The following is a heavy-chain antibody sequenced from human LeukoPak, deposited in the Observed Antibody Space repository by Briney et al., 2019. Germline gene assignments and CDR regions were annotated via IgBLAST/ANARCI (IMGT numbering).Heavy chain of an antibody. J-gene: IGHJ3*02. D-gene: IGHD1-26*01. CDR3: ARGSEWELLEGDAFDI. CDR2: ISAYISKT. CDR1: GYSLTGDY. Sequence: ASVKVSCKASGYSLTGDYMHWVRQAPGQGLEWMGWISAYISKTNYAQKLPARVTMTTDPSTSTAYMELRSLRSDDTPVHYCARGSEWELLEGDAFDIWGPGTMVTVSP. V-gene: IGHV1-18*04.